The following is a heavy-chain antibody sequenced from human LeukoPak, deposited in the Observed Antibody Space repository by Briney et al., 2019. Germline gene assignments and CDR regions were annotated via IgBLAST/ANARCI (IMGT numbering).Heavy chain of an antibody. CDR2: IHHSGST. CDR1: RGSFSGY. V-gene: IGHV4-34*01. D-gene: IGHD5-12*01. Sequence: SETLSLTCAVYRGSFSGYWSWIRQPPGKGLEWIGEIHHSGSTNYNPSLKSRVTISVDTSKNQFSLNLSSATAADTAVYYCARAQNSGYAWAAFDIWDQGTMVTVSS. J-gene: IGHJ3*02. CDR3: ARAQNSGYAWAAFDI.